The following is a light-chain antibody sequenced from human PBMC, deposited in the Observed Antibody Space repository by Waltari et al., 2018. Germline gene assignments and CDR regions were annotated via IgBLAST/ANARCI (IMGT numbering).Light chain of an antibody. CDR3: QRYSGYPPT. CDR1: QSINTW. J-gene: IGKJ4*01. V-gene: IGKV1-5*03. Sequence: DIQMTQFTSALSASVGDRITITCRASQSINTWLAWYQQKPGKAPKLLISKASSLQSEVPSRFSGSGFGTEFTLTISSLQPDDSATYYCQRYSGYPPTFGGGTKVEIK. CDR2: KAS.